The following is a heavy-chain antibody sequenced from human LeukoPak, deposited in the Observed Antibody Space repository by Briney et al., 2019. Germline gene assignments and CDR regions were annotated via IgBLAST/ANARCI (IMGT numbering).Heavy chain of an antibody. Sequence: SQTLSLTCAISGDSVSSKSATWNWIRQSPSRGLEWLGRTYYTSKWNADYAVSVKSRITINPDTSKNQFSLQLNSVTAADTAVYYCARDPSYSSSWYGGIYYFDYWGQGTLVTVSS. CDR3: ARDPSYSSSWYGGIYYFDY. D-gene: IGHD6-13*01. CDR2: TYYTSKWNA. J-gene: IGHJ4*02. V-gene: IGHV6-1*01. CDR1: GDSVSSKSAT.